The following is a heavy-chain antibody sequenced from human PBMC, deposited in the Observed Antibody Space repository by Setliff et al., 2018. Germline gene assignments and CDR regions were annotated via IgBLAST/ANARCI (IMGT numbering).Heavy chain of an antibody. CDR1: GFPLTGYY. CDR2: ISAYNGYI. D-gene: IGHD6-19*01. V-gene: IGHV1-18*04. CDR3: ASLSSGWSGNYYYYMDV. Sequence: ASVKVSCKTSGFPLTGYYMHWVRQTPGQGLEWMGWISAYNGYIIYAQKLQGRVTMTTDTSTSTAYMELRSLRSDDTAVYYCASLSSGWSGNYYYYMDVWGKGTTVTVSS. J-gene: IGHJ6*03.